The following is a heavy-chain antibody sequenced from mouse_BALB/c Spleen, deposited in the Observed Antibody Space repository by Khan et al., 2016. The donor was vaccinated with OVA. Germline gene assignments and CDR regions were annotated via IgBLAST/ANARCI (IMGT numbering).Heavy chain of an antibody. J-gene: IGHJ2*01. V-gene: IGHV3-2*02. CDR1: GYSITSDYA. Sequence: EVQLQESGPGLVKPSQSLSLTCTVTGYSITSDYAWNWIRQFPGNKLEWMGYISYSGRTSYNPSLNSRISITRDTSKNQFFLQLNSVTTEDTATYYCARSVTITTVVATDVDYWGQGTTLTVSS. D-gene: IGHD1-1*01. CDR2: ISYSGRT. CDR3: ARSVTITTVVATDVDY.